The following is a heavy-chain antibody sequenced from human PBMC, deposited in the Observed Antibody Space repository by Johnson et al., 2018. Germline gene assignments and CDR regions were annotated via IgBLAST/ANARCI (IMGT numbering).Heavy chain of an antibody. CDR3: AKVAYDSSGYYSYPAFDI. D-gene: IGHD3-22*01. CDR1: GITFSSYG. J-gene: IGHJ3*02. V-gene: IGHV3-30*18. Sequence: QVQLVQSGGGVVQPGRSLRLSCAASGITFSSYGMHWVRQAPGKGLEWVAVISYDGSNKYYADSVKGRFTISRDNSNNTLYLQMNSLRAEDTAVDYCAKVAYDSSGYYSYPAFDIWGQGTMVTVSS. CDR2: ISYDGSNK.